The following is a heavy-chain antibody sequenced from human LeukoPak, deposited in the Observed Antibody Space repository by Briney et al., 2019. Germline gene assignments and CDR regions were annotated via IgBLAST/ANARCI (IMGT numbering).Heavy chain of an antibody. CDR1: GYTFTGYY. CDR2: INPNSGGT. D-gene: IGHD6-13*01. J-gene: IGHJ3*02. V-gene: IGHV1-2*02. CDR3: ARDLIADTDIDAFDI. Sequence: ASVKVSCKASGYTFTGYYMHWVRQAPGQGLEWRGWINPNSGGTNYAQKFQGRVTMTRDTSISTAYMELSRLRSDDTAVYYCARDLIADTDIDAFDIWGQGTMVTVSS.